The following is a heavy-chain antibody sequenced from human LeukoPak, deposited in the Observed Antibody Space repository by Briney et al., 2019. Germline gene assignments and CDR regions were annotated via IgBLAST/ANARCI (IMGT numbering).Heavy chain of an antibody. D-gene: IGHD1-14*01. CDR2: INAGNGNT. CDR1: GYTFTSYA. J-gene: IGHJ6*02. Sequence: ASVKVSCKASGYTFTSYAMHWVRQAPGQRLEWVGWINAGNGNTKYSQKFQGRVTITRDTSASTAYMELSSLRSEDTAVYYCARDPGPYYYYGMDVWGQGTTVTVSS. V-gene: IGHV1-3*01. CDR3: ARDPGPYYYYGMDV.